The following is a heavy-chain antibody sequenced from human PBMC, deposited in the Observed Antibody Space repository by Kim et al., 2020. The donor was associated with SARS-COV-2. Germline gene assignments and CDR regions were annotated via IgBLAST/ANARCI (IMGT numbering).Heavy chain of an antibody. D-gene: IGHD5-18*01. CDR3: ASHSYGYYYGMDV. V-gene: IGHV1-3*01. Sequence: SSQKFQGRGTITRDTSASTAYMELSSLRSEDTAVYYCASHSYGYYYGMDVWGQGTTVTVSS. J-gene: IGHJ6*02.